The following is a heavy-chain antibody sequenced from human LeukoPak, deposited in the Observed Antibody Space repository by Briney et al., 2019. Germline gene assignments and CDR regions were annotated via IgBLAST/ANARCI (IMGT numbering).Heavy chain of an antibody. V-gene: IGHV3-30*02. CDR2: IRYDGSNK. CDR1: GFTFSSYG. J-gene: IGHJ6*03. D-gene: IGHD6-13*01. Sequence: GGSLRLSCAASGFTFSSYGMHWVRQAPGKGLEWVAFIRYDGSNKYYADSVKGRFTISRDNSKNTLYLQMNSLRAEDTAVYYCAKDSSSWYTYYYYMDAWGKGTTVTVSS. CDR3: AKDSSSWYTYYYYMDA.